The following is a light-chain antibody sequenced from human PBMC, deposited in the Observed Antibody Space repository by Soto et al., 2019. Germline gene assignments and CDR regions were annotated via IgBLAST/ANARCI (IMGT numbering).Light chain of an antibody. J-gene: IGKJ2*01. Sequence: EIVMTHSPATLSVSPGERATLSFRASQSVSTYVAWYQQKPGQAPRLLIYGASTRVTGLPARFSGSGSETDFTLTISSLQSEDFAVYYCQQYDNWPYTFGQGTKVDI. V-gene: IGKV3-15*01. CDR1: QSVSTY. CDR2: GAS. CDR3: QQYDNWPYT.